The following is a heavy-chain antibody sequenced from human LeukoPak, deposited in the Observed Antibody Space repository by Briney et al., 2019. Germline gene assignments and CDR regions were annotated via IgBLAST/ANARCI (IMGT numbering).Heavy chain of an antibody. Sequence: ASVKVSCKASGYTFTSYYMHWVRQAPGQGLEWMGIINPSGGSTSYAQKFQGRVTMTRDTSTSTVYMELSRLRSEDTAVYYCASSSLRFLEWSLSGDYGMDVWGQGTTVTVSS. CDR1: GYTFTSYY. V-gene: IGHV1-46*01. CDR3: ASSSLRFLEWSLSGDYGMDV. CDR2: INPSGGST. J-gene: IGHJ6*02. D-gene: IGHD3-3*01.